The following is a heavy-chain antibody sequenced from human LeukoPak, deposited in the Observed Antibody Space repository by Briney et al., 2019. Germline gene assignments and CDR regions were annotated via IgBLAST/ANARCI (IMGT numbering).Heavy chain of an antibody. J-gene: IGHJ4*02. CDR3: ASGGIYYGAAFDF. CDR2: INSDGSST. D-gene: IGHD1-26*01. V-gene: IGHV3-74*03. CDR1: GFTFSSYW. Sequence: PGGSLRLSCVASGFTFSSYWMHWVRQAPGKGLVRVSRINSDGSSTKCADSVKGRFTISRDNAKNSLYLQMNSLRAEDTALYYCASGGIYYGAAFDFWGQGTLVTVSS.